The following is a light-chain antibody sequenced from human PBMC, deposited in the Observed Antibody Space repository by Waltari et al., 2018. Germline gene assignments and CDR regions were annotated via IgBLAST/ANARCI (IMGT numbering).Light chain of an antibody. V-gene: IGKV3-11*01. CDR2: DAS. CDR3: QQRSTWPSIT. J-gene: IGKJ5*01. CDR1: QSVNTN. Sequence: EIVLTQSPATLSLSPGEIGTLSCRASQSVNTNLAWYQQKPGQAPRLLIYDASNRATGIPARFSGSGSGTDFTLTISSLEREDFAVYYCQQRSTWPSITFGQGTRLEIK.